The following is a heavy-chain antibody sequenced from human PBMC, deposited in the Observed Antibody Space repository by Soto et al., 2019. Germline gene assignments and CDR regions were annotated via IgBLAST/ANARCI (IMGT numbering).Heavy chain of an antibody. CDR3: AREGSVAATTGGPLEY. Sequence: QAQLVESWGGVVQPGRSLRLSCGASGLTFSSYRMHWVRQAPGKGLEWVAGIWYDGSNKYHADSVKGRFTISRDDSKNTLFLQMKSLRAEDTAVYYCAREGSVAATTGGPLEYWGQGTLVTVSS. V-gene: IGHV3-33*01. CDR2: IWYDGSNK. D-gene: IGHD1-26*01. J-gene: IGHJ4*02. CDR1: GLTFSSYR.